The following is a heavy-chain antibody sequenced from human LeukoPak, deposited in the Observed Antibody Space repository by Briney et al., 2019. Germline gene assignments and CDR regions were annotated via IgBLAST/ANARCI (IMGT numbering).Heavy chain of an antibody. CDR2: ISSSGNTK. V-gene: IGHV3-48*03. CDR3: TSTVDY. D-gene: IGHD4-17*01. CDR1: GFTFSSYE. Sequence: GGSLRLSCAASGFTFSSYEMNWVRQAPGKGLEWVSYISSSGNTKYYADSVKGRFTISRDNAKNSLYLQMNSLTAEDTAVYYCTSTVDYWGQGTLVIVSS. J-gene: IGHJ4*02.